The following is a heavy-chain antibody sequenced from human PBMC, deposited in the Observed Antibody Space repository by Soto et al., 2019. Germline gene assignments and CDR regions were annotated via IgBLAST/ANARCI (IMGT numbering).Heavy chain of an antibody. Sequence: ASVKVSCKASGYTFSSYDINWVRQAPGQGLEWMGWITTYNGKTNYAQKVQGRVTMTTDTSTSTVYMELRSLRSDDTAVYYCARDGTRRAFDIWGQGTMVTVSS. D-gene: IGHD1-26*01. V-gene: IGHV1-18*01. CDR1: GYTFSSYD. J-gene: IGHJ3*02. CDR3: ARDGTRRAFDI. CDR2: ITTYNGKT.